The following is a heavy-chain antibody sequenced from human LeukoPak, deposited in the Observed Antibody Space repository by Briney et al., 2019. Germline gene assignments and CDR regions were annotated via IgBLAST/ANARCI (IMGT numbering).Heavy chain of an antibody. CDR3: ARDGTLYCSNGVCPDY. CDR1: GFTFSSYS. V-gene: IGHV3-21*01. J-gene: IGHJ4*02. D-gene: IGHD2-8*01. Sequence: PGGSLRLSCAASGFTFSSYSMNWVGQAPGKGLEWVSSISSSSSYIYYADSVNGRFTISRDNAKNSLYLQMNSLRAEDTAVYYCARDGTLYCSNGVCPDYWGQGTLVTVSS. CDR2: ISSSSSYI.